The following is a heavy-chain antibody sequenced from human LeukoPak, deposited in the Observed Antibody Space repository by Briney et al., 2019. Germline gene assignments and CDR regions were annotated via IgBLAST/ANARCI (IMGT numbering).Heavy chain of an antibody. CDR1: GFTFTDYY. V-gene: IGHV3-7*01. CDR3: ARSSGFGY. J-gene: IGHJ4*02. CDR2: VNQDGSEK. D-gene: IGHD3-22*01. Sequence: GVPLRLFCTASGFTFTDYYVSWLREAPGEALEWVANVNQDGSEKHYVDSVKGRFTISRDNANNSVYLQMKSLRAEDSAVYYCARSSGFGYWGQGTLVTVSS.